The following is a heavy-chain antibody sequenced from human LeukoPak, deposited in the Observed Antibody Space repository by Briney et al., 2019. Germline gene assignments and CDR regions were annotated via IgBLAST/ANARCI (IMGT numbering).Heavy chain of an antibody. J-gene: IGHJ4*02. CDR3: ARGFSGGGYYDSSGHPN. CDR1: GYTFTGYY. CDR2: INPNSGGT. Sequence: ASVKVSCKASGYTFTGYYMHWVRQAPGQGLEWMGRINPNSGGTNYAQKFQGRVTMTRDTSISTAYMELSSLRSEDTAVYYCARGFSGGGYYDSSGHPNWGQGTLVTVSS. D-gene: IGHD3-22*01. V-gene: IGHV1-2*06.